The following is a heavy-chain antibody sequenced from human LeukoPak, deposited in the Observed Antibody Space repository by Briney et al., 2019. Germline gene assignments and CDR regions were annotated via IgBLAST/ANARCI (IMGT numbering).Heavy chain of an antibody. D-gene: IGHD6-13*01. V-gene: IGHV3-23*01. Sequence: GGSLRLSCAASGFTFSSYAMSWVRQAPGKGLEWVSAISGSGGSTYYADSVKGRFTISRDNSKNALHLQMNSLRAEDTAVYYCAKGLAAALYYYYGMDVWGQGTTVTVSS. CDR2: ISGSGGST. CDR3: AKGLAAALYYYYGMDV. J-gene: IGHJ6*02. CDR1: GFTFSSYA.